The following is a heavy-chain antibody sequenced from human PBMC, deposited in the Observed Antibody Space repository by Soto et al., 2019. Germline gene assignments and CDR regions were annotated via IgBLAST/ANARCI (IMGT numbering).Heavy chain of an antibody. J-gene: IGHJ4*02. CDR3: PRERDVDTFDY. CDR2: IYYIGST. D-gene: IGHD5-18*01. CDR1: GGSISSGCYY. V-gene: IGHV4-31*03. Sequence: NPSETLSLTCTVSGGSISSGCYYWSWIRQHPGKGLEWIGYIYYIGSTYYNPSLKSRVTISVDTSKNQFSLKLSSVTAADTAVYYCPRERDVDTFDYWAQRTLVTVCS.